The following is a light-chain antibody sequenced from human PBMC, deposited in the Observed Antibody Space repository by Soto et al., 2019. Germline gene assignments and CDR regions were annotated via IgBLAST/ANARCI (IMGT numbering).Light chain of an antibody. CDR1: SSDVGGYNY. CDR2: EVS. V-gene: IGLV2-14*01. J-gene: IGLJ1*01. Sequence: QSALTQPASVSGSPGQSITISCTGTSSDVGGYNYVSWYQQHPGKAPKLMIYEVSNRPSGVSNRFSGSKSGNTASLTISGLQAEDEANYYCSSYTSSSTPYVFGTGIKVTFL. CDR3: SSYTSSSTPYV.